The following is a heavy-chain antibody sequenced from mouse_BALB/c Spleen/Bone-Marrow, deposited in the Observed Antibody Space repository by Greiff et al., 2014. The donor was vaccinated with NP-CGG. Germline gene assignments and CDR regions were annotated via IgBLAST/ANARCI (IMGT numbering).Heavy chain of an antibody. CDR2: ISPSNGRS. J-gene: IGHJ4*01. D-gene: IGHD2-12*01. CDR3: TRSELRRGGYALDD. Sequence: QVQLKESRADLVKPGASLKLSCTASGYSFTSYWMHWVQQTPGQGLEWIGEISPSNGRSNYTEKFKSKSTLTVDNSSSTAYMQLSGLTYEDSAVYACTRSELRRGGYALDDWGLGTSVTVSS. CDR1: GYSFTSYW. V-gene: IGHV1S81*02.